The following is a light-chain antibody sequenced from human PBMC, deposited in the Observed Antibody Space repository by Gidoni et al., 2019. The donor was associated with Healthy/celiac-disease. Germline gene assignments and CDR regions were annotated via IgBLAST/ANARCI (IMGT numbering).Light chain of an antibody. CDR2: WAS. CDR3: QQYDSTPRT. Sequence: DIVMTQSPDSLAVSMGERATINCKSSQSVLYSSQYKNYLAWYQQKPGQPPKLLIYWASTRASGVPDRFSGSRSVTDFTLPISSLQAAEVGVYYCQQYDSTPRTFGQGTKVEIK. CDR1: QSVLYSSQYKNY. J-gene: IGKJ1*01. V-gene: IGKV4-1*01.